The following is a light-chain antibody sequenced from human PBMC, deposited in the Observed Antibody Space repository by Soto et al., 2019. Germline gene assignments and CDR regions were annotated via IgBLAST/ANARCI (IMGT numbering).Light chain of an antibody. CDR1: QSVSSSY. Sequence: EIVLTQSPGTLSLSPGERATLSCRASQSVSSSYLAWYQQKPGQAPRLLIYGASSRATGIPDRFSDSGSGTDFTLTIGRLEPEDFAVYYGQQYGSSPPWYTFGQGTKLEIK. J-gene: IGKJ2*01. CDR2: GAS. CDR3: QQYGSSPPWYT. V-gene: IGKV3-20*01.